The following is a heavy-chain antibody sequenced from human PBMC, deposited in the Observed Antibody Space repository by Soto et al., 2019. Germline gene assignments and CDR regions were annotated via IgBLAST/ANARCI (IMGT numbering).Heavy chain of an antibody. CDR1: GFTFSASW. CDR3: ITSGGGH. V-gene: IGHV3-15*04. Sequence: EVQLVESGGGLVEPGGSLRLSCAASGFTFSASWMGWVRQAPGKGLEYVGRIGTNPGGGPTDYTAPVKGRFTVSRDDSRNALNLKWQNLKTGDKAYYFCITSGGGHWGQGALVTVSS. J-gene: IGHJ4*02. D-gene: IGHD1-26*01. CDR2: IGTNPGGGPT.